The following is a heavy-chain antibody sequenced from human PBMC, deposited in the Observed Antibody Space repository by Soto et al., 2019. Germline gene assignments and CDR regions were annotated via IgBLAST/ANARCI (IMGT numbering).Heavy chain of an antibody. CDR3: AHSPPFPPQDIVVVPAAIPSTGTPYNWFDP. V-gene: IGHV2-5*02. CDR1: GFSLSTSGVG. D-gene: IGHD2-2*02. J-gene: IGHJ5*02. Sequence: SGPTLVNPTQTLTLTCTFSGFSLSTSGVGVGWIRQPPGKALEWLALIYWDDDKRYSPSLKSRLTITKDTSKNQVVLTMTNMDPVDTATYYCAHSPPFPPQDIVVVPAAIPSTGTPYNWFDPWGQGTLVTVSS. CDR2: IYWDDDK.